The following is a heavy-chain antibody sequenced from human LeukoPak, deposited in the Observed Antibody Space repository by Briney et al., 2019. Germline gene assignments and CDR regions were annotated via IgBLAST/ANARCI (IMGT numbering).Heavy chain of an antibody. V-gene: IGHV1-69*04. CDR1: GGTFSSYA. CDR2: IIPIVGIA. D-gene: IGHD4-11*01. J-gene: IGHJ6*02. Sequence: SVKVSCKASGGTFSSYAISLVRQAPGQGLEWMGRIIPIVGIAKYAQKLQGRVTITADKSTSTAYMELSSLRSEDTAVYYCARDLGPPDYSNYEFLDYYGMDVWGQGTTVTVSS. CDR3: ARDLGPPDYSNYEFLDYYGMDV.